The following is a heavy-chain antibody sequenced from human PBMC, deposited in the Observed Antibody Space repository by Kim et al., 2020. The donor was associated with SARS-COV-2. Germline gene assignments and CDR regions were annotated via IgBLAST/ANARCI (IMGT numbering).Heavy chain of an antibody. Sequence: GGSLRLSCAASGFTFSSYGMHWVRQAPGKGLEWVAVIWYDGSNKYYADSVKGRFTISRDNSKNTLYLQMNSLRAEDTAVYYCAYSRGYCSGGSCLGAPFVYWGQGTLVTVSS. J-gene: IGHJ4*02. V-gene: IGHV3-33*01. CDR2: IWYDGSNK. CDR1: GFTFSSYG. CDR3: AYSRGYCSGGSCLGAPFVY. D-gene: IGHD2-15*01.